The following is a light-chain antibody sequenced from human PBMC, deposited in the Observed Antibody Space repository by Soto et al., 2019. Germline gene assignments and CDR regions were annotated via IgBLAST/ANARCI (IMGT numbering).Light chain of an antibody. CDR1: SSDVGGYNY. CDR3: SSYTSSSV. V-gene: IGLV2-14*01. Sequence: QSALTQPASVSGSPGQSITISCTGTSSDVGGYNYVSWYQQHPGKAPKLMIYDVSNRPSGVSNRFSGSKSGNTASLTISGLQADDEADYYCSSYTSSSVFGGGTKVTVL. CDR2: DVS. J-gene: IGLJ2*01.